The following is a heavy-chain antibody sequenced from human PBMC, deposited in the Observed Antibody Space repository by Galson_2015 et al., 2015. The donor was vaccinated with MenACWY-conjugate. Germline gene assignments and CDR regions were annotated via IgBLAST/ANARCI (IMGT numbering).Heavy chain of an antibody. V-gene: IGHV3-21*01. CDR1: GFTFSSYR. J-gene: IGHJ4*02. D-gene: IGHD2-2*01. CDR3: ARGTVVPVSSLGY. CDR2: ISSSSSYI. Sequence: SLRLSCAASGFTFSSYRMNWVRQAPGKGLEWVSSISSSSSYIYYADSVKGRFTISRDNAKNSLYLQMNSLRAEDTAVYYCARGTVVPVSSLGYWGQGTLVTVSS.